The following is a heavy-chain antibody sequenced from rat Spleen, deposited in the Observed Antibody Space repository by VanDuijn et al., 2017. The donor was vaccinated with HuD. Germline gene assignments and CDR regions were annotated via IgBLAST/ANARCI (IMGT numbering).Heavy chain of an antibody. J-gene: IGHJ2*01. D-gene: IGHD3-1*01. CDR3: ATPLPH. CDR1: GFTLSDYY. CDR2: ITYDGSST. V-gene: IGHV5-29*01. Sequence: EVQLVESGGGLVQPGRSLKLSCAASGFTLSDYYMAWVRQAPTKGLEWVATITYDGSSTYYRDSVKGRFTISRDNAENTVYLQMNSLRSEDTATYYCATPLPHWGLGVLVTVSS.